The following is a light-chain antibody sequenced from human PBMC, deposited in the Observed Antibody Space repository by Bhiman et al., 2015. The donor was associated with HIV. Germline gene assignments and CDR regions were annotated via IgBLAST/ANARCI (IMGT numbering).Light chain of an antibody. Sequence: SDELTQPPSVSVSPGQTARITCSGDALPRQYAYWYQQKPGQAPVVVIYKDSERPSGIPERFSGSTSGTTVTLTISGVQAEDEADYYCQAADSSGVYPVIGGGTKLTVL. CDR1: ALPRQY. CDR2: KDS. V-gene: IGLV3-25*03. CDR3: QAADSSGVYPV. J-gene: IGLJ2*01.